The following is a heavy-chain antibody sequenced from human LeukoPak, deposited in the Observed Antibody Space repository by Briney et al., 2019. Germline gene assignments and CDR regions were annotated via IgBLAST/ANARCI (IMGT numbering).Heavy chain of an antibody. J-gene: IGHJ3*02. CDR2: ISYDGSNK. V-gene: IGHV3-30*03. Sequence: GGSLRLSCAASGFTFSSYGMHWVRQAPGKGLEWVAVISYDGSNKYYADSVKGRFTISRDNSKNTLYLQMNSLRAEGTAVYYCARQSGGDAFDIWGQGTMVTVSS. CDR3: ARQSGGDAFDI. CDR1: GFTFSSYG. D-gene: IGHD3-10*01.